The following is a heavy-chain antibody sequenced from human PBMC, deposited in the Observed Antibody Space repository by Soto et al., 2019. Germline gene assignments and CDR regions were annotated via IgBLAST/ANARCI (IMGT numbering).Heavy chain of an antibody. CDR2: ISAYNGNT. Sequence: ASVKVSCKASGYTFTSYGISWVRQAPGQGLEWMGWISAYNGNTNYAQKLQGRVTMTTDTSTSTAYMELRSLRSDDAAVYYCAREPGYCTNGVCHASYYYYGMDVWGQGTTVTVSS. CDR1: GYTFTSYG. V-gene: IGHV1-18*04. D-gene: IGHD2-8*01. J-gene: IGHJ6*02. CDR3: AREPGYCTNGVCHASYYYYGMDV.